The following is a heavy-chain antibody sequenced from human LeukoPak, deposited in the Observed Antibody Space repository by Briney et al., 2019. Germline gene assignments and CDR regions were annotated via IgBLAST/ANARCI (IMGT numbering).Heavy chain of an antibody. V-gene: IGHV1-69*05. Sequence: ASVKLSCKASGGTFSSYAISWVRQAPGQGLEWMGRIIPIFGTANYAQKFQGRVTITTDESTSTAYMELSSLRSEDTAVYYCARVGVDTAMVDAFDIWGQGTMVTVSS. J-gene: IGHJ3*02. CDR1: GGTFSSYA. D-gene: IGHD5-18*01. CDR3: ARVGVDTAMVDAFDI. CDR2: IIPIFGTA.